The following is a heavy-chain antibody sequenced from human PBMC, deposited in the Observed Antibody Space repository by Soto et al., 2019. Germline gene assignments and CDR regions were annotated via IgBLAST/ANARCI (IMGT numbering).Heavy chain of an antibody. CDR1: GAALNSGNYY. J-gene: IGHJ5*02. D-gene: IGHD2-21*01. CDR3: ARLRIATNNYKWFDP. V-gene: IGHV4-31*03. Sequence: SETLSLTCSVSGAALNSGNYYWSWIRQVPWKGLEWIGHIYVTGAVDYNPSLRDRITISQGTSERQFSLNLRLVTAADTAVYYCARLRIATNNYKWFDPWGQGXLVTVSS. CDR2: IYVTGAV.